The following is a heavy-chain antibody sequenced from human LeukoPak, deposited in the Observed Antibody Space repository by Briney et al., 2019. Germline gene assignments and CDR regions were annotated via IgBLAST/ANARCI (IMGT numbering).Heavy chain of an antibody. Sequence: GESLKISCKGSGSTFTSYWIGWVRQMPGKGLEWMGIIYPGDSDTRYSPSFQGQVSISVDKSISTAYLQWSRLKASDTAMYYCARRGSGWYVDYWGQGTLVTVSS. V-gene: IGHV5-51*01. CDR2: IYPGDSDT. CDR1: GSTFTSYW. J-gene: IGHJ4*02. D-gene: IGHD6-19*01. CDR3: ARRGSGWYVDY.